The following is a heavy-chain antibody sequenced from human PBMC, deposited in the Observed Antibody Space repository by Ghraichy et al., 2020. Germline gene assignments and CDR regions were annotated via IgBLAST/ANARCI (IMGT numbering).Heavy chain of an antibody. V-gene: IGHV3-23*01. CDR1: GFTFSSYA. D-gene: IGHD6-19*01. CDR3: ATSVWTRSYWYFDF. CDR2: ISVSSSST. Sequence: GGSLRLSCAASGFTFSSYAMSWVRQAPGKGLEWVSSISVSSSSTYYADSVKGRFTISRDNSKNTLYLQMSGLRADDTAVYYCATSVWTRSYWYFDFWGRGTLVTVSS. J-gene: IGHJ2*01.